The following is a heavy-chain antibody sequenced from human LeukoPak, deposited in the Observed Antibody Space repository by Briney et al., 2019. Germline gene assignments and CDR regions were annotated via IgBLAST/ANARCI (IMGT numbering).Heavy chain of an antibody. CDR3: AKEGRPAAPFFDY. D-gene: IGHD2-2*01. V-gene: IGHV3-9*01. Sequence: GGSLRLSCAASGFTFDDYAMHWVRQAPGKGLEWVSGMSWNSGSIGYADSVKGRFTISRDNAKNSLYLQMNSLRAEDTALYYCAKEGRPAAPFFDYWGQGTLVTVSS. CDR2: MSWNSGSI. CDR1: GFTFDDYA. J-gene: IGHJ4*02.